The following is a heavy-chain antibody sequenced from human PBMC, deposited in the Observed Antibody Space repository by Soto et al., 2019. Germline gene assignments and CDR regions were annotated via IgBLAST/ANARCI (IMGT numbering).Heavy chain of an antibody. CDR3: ARGYDIFTGLAYYYGMDV. CDR1: GYTFTSYG. CDR2: ISTYNGDT. D-gene: IGHD3-9*01. V-gene: IGHV1-18*01. Sequence: QVQLVQSGAEVKKPGASVKVSCKTSGYTFTSYGISWVRQAPGQGLEWMGWISTYNGDTNFAQKFQGRVTLTTDTSTNTAYMDLRSLTSAATAVYYCARGYDIFTGLAYYYGMDVWGQGTTVTVSS. J-gene: IGHJ6*02.